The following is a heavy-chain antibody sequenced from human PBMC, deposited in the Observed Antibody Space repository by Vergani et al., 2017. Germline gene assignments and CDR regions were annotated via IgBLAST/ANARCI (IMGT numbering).Heavy chain of an antibody. D-gene: IGHD3-10*01. J-gene: IGHJ6*02. CDR1: ASSIMTNPY. V-gene: IGHV4-38-2*01. CDR3: ARHRGSGGFFPSSYFYGMDV. CDR2: IHHSGDT. Sequence: QVQLQESGPGLVKPSETLTLTCAVSASSIMTNPYWGWFRQSPGKGLEWIGCIHHSGDTHYNSSLKSRVSISIVSSSKFSLSLTSVTAADTAIYYCARHRGSGGFFPSSYFYGMDVWGQGTTVTVSS.